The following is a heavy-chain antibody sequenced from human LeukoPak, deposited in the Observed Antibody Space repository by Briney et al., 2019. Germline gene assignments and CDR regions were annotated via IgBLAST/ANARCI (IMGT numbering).Heavy chain of an antibody. CDR1: GFTFSDYY. V-gene: IGHV3-74*01. CDR3: VRDSRTGVDY. Sequence: GGSLRLSCAASGFTFSDYYMHWVRHGPGKGPVWVSHISNEGSTTFCADSVKGRFTISRDNAKNTLYLEMNSLRAEDTAVYYCVRDSRTGVDYWGQGTRVTVSS. CDR2: ISNEGSTT. J-gene: IGHJ4*02. D-gene: IGHD1-1*01.